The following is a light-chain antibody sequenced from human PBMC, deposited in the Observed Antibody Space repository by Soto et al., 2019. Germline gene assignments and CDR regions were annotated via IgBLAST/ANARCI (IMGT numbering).Light chain of an antibody. CDR2: DAA. V-gene: IGKV3-20*01. CDR3: IQYVALPVT. CDR1: KIDARNK. Sequence: ETCLTQSSAYPSMPQGERATLSCRASKIDARNKFGWYQQKTSQAQTVPIIDAAIRGTGIPDRFSARGTGPNVTLSSSRLEPIEIAVYYWIQYVALPVTSGGGTKV. J-gene: IGKJ4*01.